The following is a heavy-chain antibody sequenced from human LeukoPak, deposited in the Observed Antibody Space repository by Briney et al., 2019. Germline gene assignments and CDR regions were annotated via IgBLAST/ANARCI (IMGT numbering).Heavy chain of an antibody. CDR2: IRSKANSYAT. J-gene: IGHJ4*02. Sequence: PGGSLRLSCAASGFTFSGSAMHWVRQASGKGLEWVGRIRSKANSYATAYAASVKGRFTISRDDSKNTAYLQMNSLKTEDTAVYYCLYSYGYEESFDYWGQGTLVTVSS. V-gene: IGHV3-73*01. CDR3: LYSYGYEESFDY. CDR1: GFTFSGSA. D-gene: IGHD5-18*01.